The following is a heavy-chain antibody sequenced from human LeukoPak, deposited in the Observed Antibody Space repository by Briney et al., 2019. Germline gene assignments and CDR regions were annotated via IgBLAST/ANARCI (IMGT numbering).Heavy chain of an antibody. CDR3: ARARGSSTPYYYYYYYMDV. D-gene: IGHD1-26*01. J-gene: IGHJ6*03. CDR2: IYYSGST. CDR1: GGSISSYY. Sequence: PSETLSLTCTVSGGSISSYYWSWIRQPPGKGREWIGYIYYSGSTNYNPSLKSRVTISVDTSKNQFSLKLSSVTAADTAVYYCARARGSSTPYYYYYYYMDVWGKGTTVTVSS. V-gene: IGHV4-59*01.